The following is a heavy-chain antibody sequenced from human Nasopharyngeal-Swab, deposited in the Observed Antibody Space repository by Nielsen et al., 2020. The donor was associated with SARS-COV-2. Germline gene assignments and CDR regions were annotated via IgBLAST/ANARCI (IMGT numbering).Heavy chain of an antibody. J-gene: IGHJ4*02. CDR2: INHSGST. Sequence: GSLRLSCAVYGGSFSGYYWSWIRQPPGKGLEWIGEINHSGSTNYNPSLKSRVNISVDTSKNQFSLKLSSVTAADTAVYYCARGFIRALVLSYWGQGTLVTVSS. CDR3: ARGFIRALVLSY. CDR1: GGSFSGYY. V-gene: IGHV4-34*01. D-gene: IGHD2/OR15-2a*01.